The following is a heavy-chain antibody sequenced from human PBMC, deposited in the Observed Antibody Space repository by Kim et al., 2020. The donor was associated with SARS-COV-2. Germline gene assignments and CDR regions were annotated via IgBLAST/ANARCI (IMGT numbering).Heavy chain of an antibody. CDR2: ISAYNGNT. V-gene: IGHV1-18*04. J-gene: IGHJ6*02. CDR3: ARASVLRFLEWFHAGYYYYGMDV. Sequence: ASVKVSCKASGYTFTSYGISWVRQAPGQGLEWMGWISAYNGNTNYAQKLQGRVTMTTDTSTSTAYMELRSLRSDDTAVYYCARASVLRFLEWFHAGYYYYGMDVWGQGTTVTVSS. CDR1: GYTFTSYG. D-gene: IGHD3-3*01.